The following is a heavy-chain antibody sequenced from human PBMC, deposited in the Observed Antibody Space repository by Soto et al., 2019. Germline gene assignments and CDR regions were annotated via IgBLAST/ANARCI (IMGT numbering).Heavy chain of an antibody. CDR1: GFTVSSSH. Sequence: GGSLRLSCTTSGFTVSSSHMTWVRQAPGKGLEWVSVIYSGGSSYYAVSVQGRFTISRDNSKNTVYLQMNSLRGEDTAMYFCARLGPYGSESYSFRYNWFDPWGQGTLVTVSS. CDR3: ARLGPYGSESYSFRYNWFDP. CDR2: IYSGGSS. D-gene: IGHD3-10*01. J-gene: IGHJ5*02. V-gene: IGHV3-53*01.